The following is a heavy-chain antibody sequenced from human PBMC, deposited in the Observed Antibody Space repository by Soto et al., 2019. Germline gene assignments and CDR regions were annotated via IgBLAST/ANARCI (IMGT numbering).Heavy chain of an antibody. D-gene: IGHD5-12*01. CDR1: GGSISSSTYY. J-gene: IGHJ4*02. CDR2: IYYSGAT. Sequence: QLQLRESGPGLVQPSETLSLTCLVSGGSISSSTYYWGWISQPPGKGLEWIGSIYYSGATYYNPSLRSRITISMYRSINHFSLKLTSVTAADTAIYYCAPVGIGTTTVDYWGQGTLVTVSS. CDR3: APVGIGTTTVDY. V-gene: IGHV4-39*02.